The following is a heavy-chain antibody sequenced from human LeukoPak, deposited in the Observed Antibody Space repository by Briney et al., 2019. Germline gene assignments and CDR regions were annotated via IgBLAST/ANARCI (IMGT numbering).Heavy chain of an antibody. CDR1: GYTFTGYY. V-gene: IGHV1-2*02. Sequence: ASVKVSCKASGYTFTGYYIHWVRQAPGQGLEWMGWINPNSGGTNYAQKFQGRVTMTRDTSFSTAYMELSRLRSDDTAVYYCARDSHDWNYSGFDPWDQGTLVTVSS. CDR2: INPNSGGT. D-gene: IGHD1-7*01. J-gene: IGHJ5*02. CDR3: ARDSHDWNYSGFDP.